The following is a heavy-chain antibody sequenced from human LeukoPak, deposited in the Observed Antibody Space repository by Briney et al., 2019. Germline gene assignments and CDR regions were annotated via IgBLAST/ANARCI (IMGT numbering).Heavy chain of an antibody. D-gene: IGHD5-12*01. V-gene: IGHV1-8*01. CDR1: GYTFTSYD. CDR3: AVGIVATRDY. Sequence: ASVKVSCKTSGYTFTSYDINLVRQATGQGLEWMGWMNPSSGNTGYAQKFQGRITMTRNISISTAYMELSSLRSEDTAVYYCAVGIVATRDYWGQGTLVTVSS. CDR2: MNPSSGNT. J-gene: IGHJ4*02.